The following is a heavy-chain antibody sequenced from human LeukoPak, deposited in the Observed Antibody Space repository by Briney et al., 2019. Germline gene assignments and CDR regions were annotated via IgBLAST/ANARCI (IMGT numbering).Heavy chain of an antibody. J-gene: IGHJ4*02. CDR3: AKGSPVKRFGELSLRSGSAEEDFDY. Sequence: GGSLRLSCGASGFTFNSYGMHWVRQAPGKGLEWVAFIRFDGSIKHYADSVKGRFTISRDKSKNTLYLQMNSLRVEDTAVYYCAKGSPVKRFGELSLRSGSAEEDFDYWGQGTLVSVSS. V-gene: IGHV3-30*02. CDR1: GFTFNSYG. CDR2: IRFDGSIK. D-gene: IGHD3-10*01.